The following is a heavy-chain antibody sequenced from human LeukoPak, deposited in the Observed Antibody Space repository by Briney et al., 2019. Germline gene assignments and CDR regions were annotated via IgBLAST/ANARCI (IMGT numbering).Heavy chain of an antibody. CDR3: AKTPPYGVDKIYYYYYGMDV. Sequence: PGGSLRLSCAASGFTFSSYAMSWVRQAPGKGLEWVSAISGSCGSTYYADSVKGRFTISRDNSKNTLYLQMNSLRAEDTAVYYCAKTPPYGVDKIYYYYYGMDVWGQGTTVTVSS. V-gene: IGHV3-23*01. D-gene: IGHD4-17*01. CDR2: ISGSCGST. CDR1: GFTFSSYA. J-gene: IGHJ6*02.